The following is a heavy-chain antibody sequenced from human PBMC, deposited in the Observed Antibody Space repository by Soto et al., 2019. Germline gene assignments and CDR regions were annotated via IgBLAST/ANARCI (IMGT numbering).Heavy chain of an antibody. J-gene: IGHJ4*02. CDR2: ISPIFTTA. CDR1: GGTVSTYA. Sequence: ASVKVSCKASGGTVSTYALRWVRQAPGQGLEWIGVISPIFTTANYAQKFQGRLTITADESTTTAYMELSSLRSEDTAMYYCATMSNRSFSGGDDNWGQGTLVTVSS. V-gene: IGHV1-69*13. D-gene: IGHD2-21*02. CDR3: ATMSNRSFSGGDDN.